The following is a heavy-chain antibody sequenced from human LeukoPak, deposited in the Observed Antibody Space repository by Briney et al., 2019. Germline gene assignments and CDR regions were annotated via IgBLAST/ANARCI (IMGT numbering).Heavy chain of an antibody. V-gene: IGHV3-21*01. Sequence: PGGSLRLSCAASGFTFSSYSMNWVRQAPGKGLEWVSSISSSSSYIYYADSVKGRFTISRDNARNTLYLQMNSLRDEDTAVYYCARARSPIGESGDNWFDPWGQGTLVTVSS. J-gene: IGHJ5*02. CDR3: ARARSPIGESGDNWFDP. CDR1: GFTFSSYS. CDR2: ISSSSSYI.